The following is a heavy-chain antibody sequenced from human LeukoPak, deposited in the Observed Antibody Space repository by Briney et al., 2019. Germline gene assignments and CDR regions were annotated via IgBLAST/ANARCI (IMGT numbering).Heavy chain of an antibody. CDR3: AKDSSTPTIFGVVIPTTPDY. CDR2: ISYDGSNK. J-gene: IGHJ4*02. D-gene: IGHD3-3*01. CDR1: GFTFSSYG. V-gene: IGHV3-30*18. Sequence: GRSLRLSCAASGFTFSSYGMHWVRQAPGKGLEWVAVISYDGSNKYYADSVKGLFTISRDNSKNTLYLQMNSLRAEDTAVYYCAKDSSTPTIFGVVIPTTPDYWGQGTLVTVSS.